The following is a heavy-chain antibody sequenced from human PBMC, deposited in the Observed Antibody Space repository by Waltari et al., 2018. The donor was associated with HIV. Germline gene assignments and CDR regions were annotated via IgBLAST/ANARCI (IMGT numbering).Heavy chain of an antibody. V-gene: IGHV4-61*01. CDR3: ASHGDYYDRSGFYFDH. J-gene: IGHJ4*02. CDR1: GVSVSTGTSY. D-gene: IGHD3-22*01. Sequence: HLQESGPRLAKPSETLSLTCSVSGVSVSTGTSYWRWIRQPPGKGLEWIGYISYSGSTNYNPALKSRVTVSVDTSKNQVSLKLNSLTAADTAVYYCASHGDYYDRSGFYFDHWGQGTLVTVSS. CDR2: ISYSGST.